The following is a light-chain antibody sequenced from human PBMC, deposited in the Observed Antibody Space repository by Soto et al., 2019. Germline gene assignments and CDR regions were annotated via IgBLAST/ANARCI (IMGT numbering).Light chain of an antibody. V-gene: IGKV1-5*03. CDR2: KAS. CDR3: QQNNIYSTT. Sequence: DIQMTQSPSTLSASVGDRVTITCRASQSISSWLAWYQQKPGKAPKLLIYKASSLESGVPSRFSGSGSGTDFTLPISSLHPVDFAIYYCQQNNIYSTTFGQGPRVDIK. J-gene: IGKJ1*01. CDR1: QSISSW.